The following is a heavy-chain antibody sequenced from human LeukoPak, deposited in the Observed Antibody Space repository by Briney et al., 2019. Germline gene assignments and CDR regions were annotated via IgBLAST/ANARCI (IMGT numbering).Heavy chain of an antibody. D-gene: IGHD5-18*01. CDR2: ISGSSFYI. J-gene: IGHJ4*02. Sequence: GGSLRLSCAASGFIFSSCSMNWVRQAPGKGLEWVSSISGSSFYIDYADSVRGRFTISRDNAENSVYLQMSSLRDEDTAVYYCARIRDPYGYAHLDLWGQGTLVTVST. CDR1: GFIFSSCS. CDR3: ARIRDPYGYAHLDL. V-gene: IGHV3-21*01.